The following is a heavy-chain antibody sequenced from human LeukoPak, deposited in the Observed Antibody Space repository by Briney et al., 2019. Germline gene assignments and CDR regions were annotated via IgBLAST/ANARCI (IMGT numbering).Heavy chain of an antibody. J-gene: IGHJ4*02. D-gene: IGHD3-22*01. CDR1: GGSISSDGYY. CDR2: IYTSGST. CDR3: ARGGYYYIAAFDY. V-gene: IGHV4-61*02. Sequence: PSETLSLTCTVSGGSISSDGYYWSWIRRHPAKGLEWIGRIYTSGSTNYNPSLKSRVTMSVDTSKNQFSLKLSSVTATDTAVYYCARGGYYYIAAFDYWGQGTLVTVSS.